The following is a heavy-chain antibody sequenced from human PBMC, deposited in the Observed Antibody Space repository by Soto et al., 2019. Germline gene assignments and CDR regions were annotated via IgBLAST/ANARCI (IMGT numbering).Heavy chain of an antibody. CDR1: GFTFSSYA. Sequence: PGGSLRLSCAASGFTFSSYAMHWVRQAPGKGLEWVAVISYDGSNKYYADSVKGRFTISRDNSKNTLYPQMNSLRADDTAVYYCARAPRDYDYVWGSKIDYWGQGTLVTVSS. V-gene: IGHV3-30-3*01. D-gene: IGHD3-16*01. CDR2: ISYDGSNK. J-gene: IGHJ4*02. CDR3: ARAPRDYDYVWGSKIDY.